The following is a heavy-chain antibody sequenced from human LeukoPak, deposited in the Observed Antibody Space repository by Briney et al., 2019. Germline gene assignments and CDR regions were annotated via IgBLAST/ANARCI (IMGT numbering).Heavy chain of an antibody. CDR2: IIPILGIA. CDR1: GGTFSSYA. D-gene: IGHD3-22*01. J-gene: IGHJ5*02. CDR3: ARARYYYDSSGFKDP. Sequence: GSSVKLSCKASGGTFSSYAISWVRQAPGQGLEWMGRIIPILGIANYAQKFQGRVTITADKSTSTAYMELSSLRSEDTAVYYCARARYYYDSSGFKDPWGQGTLVTVSS. V-gene: IGHV1-69*04.